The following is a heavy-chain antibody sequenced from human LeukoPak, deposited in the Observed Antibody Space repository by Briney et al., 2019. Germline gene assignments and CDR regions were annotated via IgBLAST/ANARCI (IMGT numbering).Heavy chain of an antibody. Sequence: GGSLRLSCAASGFTFSSYSMNWVRQAPGKGLEWVSYISSSSSTIYYADSVKGRFTISRDNAKNSLYLQMNSLRAEDTAVYYCARGRSIAAAGQGDYWGQGTLVTVSS. CDR2: ISSSSSTI. CDR3: ARGRSIAAAGQGDY. CDR1: GFTFSSYS. D-gene: IGHD6-13*01. V-gene: IGHV3-48*01. J-gene: IGHJ4*02.